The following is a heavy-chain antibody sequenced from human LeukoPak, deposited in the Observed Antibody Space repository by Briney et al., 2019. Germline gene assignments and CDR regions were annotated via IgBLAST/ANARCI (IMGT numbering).Heavy chain of an antibody. CDR1: GFTFSDYY. V-gene: IGHV3-11*04. Sequence: GGSLRLPCAASGFTFSDYYMSWIRQAPGKGLEWVSYISSSGSTIYYADSVKGRFTISRDNAKNSLYLQMNSLRAEDTAVYYCAREGRYSSSWYNDYWGQGTLVTVSS. CDR3: AREGRYSSSWYNDY. D-gene: IGHD6-13*01. CDR2: ISSSGSTI. J-gene: IGHJ4*02.